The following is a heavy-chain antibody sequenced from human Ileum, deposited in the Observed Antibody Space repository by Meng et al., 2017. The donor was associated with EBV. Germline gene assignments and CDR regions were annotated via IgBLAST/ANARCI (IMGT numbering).Heavy chain of an antibody. CDR1: GGSISSSNW. V-gene: IGHV4-4*02. J-gene: IGHJ4*02. Sequence: QGRMRGSGPGRVKPSGHLSLTCAGSGGSISSSNWWSWVRQAPGKGLEWIGEIHHTESTNYNPSLKSRVTISVDKSKNQFSLKLSSVTAADTAVYYCARESYSDSSGYYSLDYWGQGSLVTVSS. CDR2: IHHTEST. D-gene: IGHD3-22*01. CDR3: ARESYSDSSGYYSLDY.